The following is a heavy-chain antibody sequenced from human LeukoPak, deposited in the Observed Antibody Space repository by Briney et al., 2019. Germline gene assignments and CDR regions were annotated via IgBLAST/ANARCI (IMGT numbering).Heavy chain of an antibody. Sequence: GASVKVSCKASGYTFTSYGISWVLQAPGQGLEWMGWISAYNGNTNYAQKLQGRVTMTTDTSTSTAYMELRSLRSDDTAVYYCARSPITMVRGVINYFDYWGQGTLVTVSS. D-gene: IGHD3-10*01. J-gene: IGHJ4*02. CDR1: GYTFTSYG. CDR3: ARSPITMVRGVINYFDY. V-gene: IGHV1-18*01. CDR2: ISAYNGNT.